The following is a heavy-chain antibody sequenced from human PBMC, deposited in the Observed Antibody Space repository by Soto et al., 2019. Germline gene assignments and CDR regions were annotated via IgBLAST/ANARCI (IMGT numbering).Heavy chain of an antibody. J-gene: IGHJ6*02. Sequence: GGSLRLSCAASGFTFSSYGMHWVRQAPGKGLEWVAVISYDGSNKYYADSVKGRFTISRDNSKNTLYLQMNSLRAEDTAVYYCAKDSDYRSSIHMDVWGQGPTVTLSS. CDR1: GFTFSSYG. CDR3: AKDSDYRSSIHMDV. CDR2: ISYDGSNK. D-gene: IGHD6-13*01. V-gene: IGHV3-30*18.